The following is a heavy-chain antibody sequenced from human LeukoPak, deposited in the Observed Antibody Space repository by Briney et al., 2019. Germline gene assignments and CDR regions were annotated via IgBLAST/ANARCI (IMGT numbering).Heavy chain of an antibody. V-gene: IGHV3-23*01. D-gene: IGHD7-27*01. CDR1: GFTFGSYA. CDR3: ARAGDRGAVDY. J-gene: IGHJ4*02. Sequence: GGSLRLSCEASGFTFGSYAMYWVRQAPGKGLEWVAGIFGSGGSAHYADSAKGRFTISRDNAKNSLYLQMNSLRVEDTAVYYCARAGDRGAVDYWGQGALVTVSS. CDR2: IFGSGGSA.